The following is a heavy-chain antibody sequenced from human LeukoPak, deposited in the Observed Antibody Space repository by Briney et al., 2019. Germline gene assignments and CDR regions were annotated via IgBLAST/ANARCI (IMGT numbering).Heavy chain of an antibody. CDR1: GFTFNSYG. D-gene: IGHD3-22*01. J-gene: IGHJ4*02. CDR2: IKYDGSHK. Sequence: GGSLRLSCAASGFTFNSYGMHWVRQAPGKGLEWVANIKYDGSHKYYVDSVKGRFTISRDNAKNSVYLQMNSLRVDDTAVYFCASSHDSSGNDWGQGTMVTVSS. CDR3: ASSHDSSGND. V-gene: IGHV3-7*01.